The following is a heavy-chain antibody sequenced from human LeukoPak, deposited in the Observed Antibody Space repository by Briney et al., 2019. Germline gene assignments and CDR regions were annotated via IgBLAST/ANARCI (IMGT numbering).Heavy chain of an antibody. Sequence: GGSLRLSCAASGFTFSNAWMSWVRQAPGKGLERVGRIKSKTDGGTTDHAAPVKGRFTISRDDSKNTLYLQMNSLKIEDTAVYYCTTSIAARPWYDYWGQGTLVTVSS. CDR2: IKSKTDGGTT. CDR3: TTSIAARPWYDY. CDR1: GFTFSNAW. J-gene: IGHJ4*02. V-gene: IGHV3-15*01. D-gene: IGHD6-6*01.